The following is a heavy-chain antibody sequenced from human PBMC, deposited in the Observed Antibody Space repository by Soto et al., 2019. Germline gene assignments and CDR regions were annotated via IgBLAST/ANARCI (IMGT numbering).Heavy chain of an antibody. Sequence: LSLTCAVSGYSISSGYYWGWIRQPPGKGLEWIGSIYHSGSTYYNPSLKSRVTISVDTSKNQFSLKLSSVTAADTAVYYCARGHGITMIVAPFDYWGQGALVTVSS. J-gene: IGHJ4*02. CDR3: ARGHGITMIVAPFDY. CDR2: IYHSGST. V-gene: IGHV4-38-2*01. CDR1: GYSISSGYY. D-gene: IGHD3-22*01.